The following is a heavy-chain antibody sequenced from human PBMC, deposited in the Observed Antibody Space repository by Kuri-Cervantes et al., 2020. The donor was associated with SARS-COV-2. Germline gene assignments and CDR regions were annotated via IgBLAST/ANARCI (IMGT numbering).Heavy chain of an antibody. Sequence: ESLKISCAASGFTFSSYSMNWVRQAPGKGLEWVSSISSSSSYIYYADSVKGRFTISRDNAKNSLYLQMNSMRAEDTAVYYCARLTLGDDSSGYSNWGQGTLVTVSS. CDR2: ISSSSSYI. J-gene: IGHJ4*02. V-gene: IGHV3-21*01. CDR3: ARLTLGDDSSGYSN. D-gene: IGHD3-22*01. CDR1: GFTFSSYS.